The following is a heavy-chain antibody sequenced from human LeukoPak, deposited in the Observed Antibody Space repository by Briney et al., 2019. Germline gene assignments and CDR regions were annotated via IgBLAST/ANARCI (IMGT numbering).Heavy chain of an antibody. CDR2: INPNSGGT. J-gene: IGHJ3*02. V-gene: IGHV1-2*02. D-gene: IGHD1-1*01. CDR1: GYTFTGYY. CDR3: ARAGTGAPYDAFDI. Sequence: ASVKVSCKASGYTFTGYYMHWVRQAPGQGLEWMGWINPNSGGTNYAQKFQGRVTMTRDTSISTAYMELSRPRSDDTAVYYCARAGTGAPYDAFDIWGQGTMVTVSS.